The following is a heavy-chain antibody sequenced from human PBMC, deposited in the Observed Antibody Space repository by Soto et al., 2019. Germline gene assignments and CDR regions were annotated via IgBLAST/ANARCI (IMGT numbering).Heavy chain of an antibody. V-gene: IGHV4-38-2*01. CDR1: GFSISSDSY. J-gene: IGHJ4*02. CDR3: GHLKTDTEVTPAPPLFDS. CDR2: LSHSGRT. Sequence: SETLSLTCAVSGFSISSDSYWGWMRQSPGKGLEWIGTLSHSGRTFYNPSLKSRVTISADTTKNQFSLSLTSVTAADTAVYYCGHLKTDTEVTPAPPLFDSWGQGTLVTVSS. D-gene: IGHD2-2*01.